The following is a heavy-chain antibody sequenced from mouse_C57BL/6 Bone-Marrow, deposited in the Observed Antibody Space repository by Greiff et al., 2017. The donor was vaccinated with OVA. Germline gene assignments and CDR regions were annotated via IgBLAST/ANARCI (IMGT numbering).Heavy chain of an antibody. CDR1: GFSFNTYA. V-gene: IGHV10-1*01. Sequence: DAGGGLVQPKGSLKLSCAASGFSFNTYAMNWVRQAPGKGLEWVARIRSKSNNYATYYADSVKDRFTISRDDSESMLYLQMNNLKTEDTAMYYCVRWLLRAYWGQGTLVTVSA. D-gene: IGHD2-3*01. J-gene: IGHJ3*01. CDR3: VRWLLRAY. CDR2: IRSKSNNYAT.